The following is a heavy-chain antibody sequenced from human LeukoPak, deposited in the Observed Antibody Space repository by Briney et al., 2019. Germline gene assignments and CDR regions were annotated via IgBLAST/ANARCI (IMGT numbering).Heavy chain of an antibody. CDR2: ISGSGDNT. Sequence: PGGSLRLSCAASEFTFSSYAMNWVRQAPGKGLEWVSGISGSGDNTYYADSVKGRFTISRDNSKNTLYLQMNSLRAEDTAVYYCARDWFHAIDYWGQGTLVTVSS. D-gene: IGHD2/OR15-2a*01. CDR3: ARDWFHAIDY. CDR1: EFTFSSYA. V-gene: IGHV3-23*01. J-gene: IGHJ4*02.